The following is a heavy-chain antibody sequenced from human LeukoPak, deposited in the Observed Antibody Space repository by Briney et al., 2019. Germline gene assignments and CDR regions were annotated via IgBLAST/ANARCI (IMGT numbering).Heavy chain of an antibody. Sequence: ASVTVSCKASGYTFTGYYMHWVRQAPGQGLELMGWINPNSGGTNYAQKFQGRVTMTRDTSISTAYMELSRLRSDDTAVYYCARGLTTVVREVIDYWGQGTLVTVSS. CDR2: INPNSGGT. V-gene: IGHV1-2*02. D-gene: IGHD4-23*01. CDR3: ARGLTTVVREVIDY. J-gene: IGHJ4*02. CDR1: GYTFTGYY.